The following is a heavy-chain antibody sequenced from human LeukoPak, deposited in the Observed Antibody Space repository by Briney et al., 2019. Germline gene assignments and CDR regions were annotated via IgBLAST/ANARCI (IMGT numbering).Heavy chain of an antibody. Sequence: SETLSLTCAVYGGSFSGYYWSWIRQPPGKGLEWIGEINHSGSTNYNPSLKSRVTISVDTSKNQFSLKLSSVTAADTAVYYCARRAGSRIADNIDYWGQGTLVTVSS. CDR1: GGSFSGYY. CDR3: ARRAGSRIADNIDY. J-gene: IGHJ4*02. CDR2: INHSGST. D-gene: IGHD6-13*01. V-gene: IGHV4-34*01.